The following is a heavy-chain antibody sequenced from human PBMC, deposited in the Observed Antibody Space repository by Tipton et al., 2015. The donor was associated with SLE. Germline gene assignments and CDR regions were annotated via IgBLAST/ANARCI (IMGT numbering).Heavy chain of an antibody. CDR2: ISYSGST. CDR1: GDTISDHY. CDR3: ARGTNYDSSGYYSY. J-gene: IGHJ4*02. D-gene: IGHD3-22*01. V-gene: IGHV4-59*08. Sequence: TLSLTCTVSGDTISDHYWSWIRQPPGKGLEWIGYISYSGSTNYSPSLKSRVTISVDTSKNQFSLKLSSVTAADTALYYCARGTNYDSSGYYSYWGQGTLVTVSS.